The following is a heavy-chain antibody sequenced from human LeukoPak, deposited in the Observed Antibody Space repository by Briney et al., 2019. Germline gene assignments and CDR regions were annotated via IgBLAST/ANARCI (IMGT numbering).Heavy chain of an antibody. J-gene: IGHJ4*02. CDR3: ARERRGYCSSTSCRGLDY. CDR1: GGSISSGGYY. V-gene: IGHV4-30-2*01. CDR2: IYHSGST. Sequence: SETLSLTCTVSGGSISSGGYYWSWIRQPPGKGLEWIGYIYHSGSTYYNPSLKSRVTISVDRSKNQFSLKLSSVTAADTAVYYCARERRGYCSSTSCRGLDYWGQGTLVTVSS. D-gene: IGHD2-2*01.